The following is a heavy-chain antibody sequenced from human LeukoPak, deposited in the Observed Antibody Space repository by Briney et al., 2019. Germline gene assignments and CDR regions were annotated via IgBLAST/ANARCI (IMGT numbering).Heavy chain of an antibody. Sequence: GGSLRLSCAASGFTFSTYAMHWVRQAPGKGLEYVSAISSNGGSTYYANSVKGRFTISRDNSKNTLYLQMGSLRAEDTAVYYCAKDGGGYYPYYYYYMDVWGKGTTVTISS. V-gene: IGHV3-64*01. CDR3: AKDGGGYYPYYYYYMDV. CDR1: GFTFSTYA. J-gene: IGHJ6*03. CDR2: ISSNGGST. D-gene: IGHD3-22*01.